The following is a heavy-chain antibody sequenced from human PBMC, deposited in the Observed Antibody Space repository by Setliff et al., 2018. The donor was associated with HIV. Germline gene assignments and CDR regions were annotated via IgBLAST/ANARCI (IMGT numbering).Heavy chain of an antibody. Sequence: SGGSLRLSWAASGFTVTTYWMSWVRQAPGKGLEWVANIKQDGTDKYYVDSVRGRFTISRDNARNSLFLQMNSLKAEDTAVYYCVRAAAGLDIWSQGIRVTVSS. CDR2: IKQDGTDK. J-gene: IGHJ4*02. V-gene: IGHV3-7*03. CDR1: GFTVTTYW. CDR3: VRAAAGLDI.